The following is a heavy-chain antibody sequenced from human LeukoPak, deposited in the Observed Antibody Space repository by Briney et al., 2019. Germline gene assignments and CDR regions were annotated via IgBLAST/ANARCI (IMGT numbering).Heavy chain of an antibody. Sequence: ASVNVSCKASGYTFTSNYMNWVRQATGQGLEGMGIINPSGGSTSYAQKFQGRVTMTRDTSTSTVYMELSSLRSEDTAVYYCARADRRRPPYSSSWYSENIFDYWGQGTLVTVSS. D-gene: IGHD6-13*01. CDR1: GYTFTSNY. CDR2: INPSGGST. J-gene: IGHJ4*02. V-gene: IGHV1-46*01. CDR3: ARADRRRPPYSSSWYSENIFDY.